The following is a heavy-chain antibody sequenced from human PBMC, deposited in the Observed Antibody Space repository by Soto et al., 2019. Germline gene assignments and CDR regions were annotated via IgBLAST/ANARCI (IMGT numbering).Heavy chain of an antibody. CDR2: ISGSGGST. Sequence: GGSLRLSCAASGFTFSSYAMSWVRQAPGKGLEWVSAISGSGGSTYYADSVKGRFTISRDNSKNTLYLQMNSLRAEDTAVYYCAKDQLRTCPQYDILTGYTDEDCVDNDYWGQGTLVTVSS. D-gene: IGHD3-9*01. CDR3: AKDQLRTCPQYDILTGYTDEDCVDNDY. J-gene: IGHJ4*02. V-gene: IGHV3-23*01. CDR1: GFTFSSYA.